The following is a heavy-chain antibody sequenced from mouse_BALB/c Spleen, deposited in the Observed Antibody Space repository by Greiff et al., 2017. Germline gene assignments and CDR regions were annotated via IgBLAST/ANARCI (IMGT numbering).Heavy chain of an antibody. CDR1: GYTFTSYY. CDR2: INPSNGGT. J-gene: IGHJ2*01. Sequence: QVQLQQSGAELVKPGASVKLSCKASGYTFTSYYMYWVKQRPGQGLEWIGGINPSNGGTNFNEKFKSKATLTVDKSSSTAYMQLSSLTSEDSAVYYCTRDYLYYFDYWGQGTTLTVSS. D-gene: IGHD2-4*01. V-gene: IGHV1S81*02. CDR3: TRDYLYYFDY.